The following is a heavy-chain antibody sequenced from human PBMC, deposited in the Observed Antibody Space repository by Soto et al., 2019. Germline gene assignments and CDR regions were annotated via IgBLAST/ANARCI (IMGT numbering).Heavy chain of an antibody. CDR2: FDPEDGET. V-gene: IGHV1-24*01. CDR1: GYTLTELS. CDR3: ARRGAKGRLRWSDAFDI. Sequence: GASVKVSCKVSGYTLTELSMHWVRQAPGKGLEWMGGFDPEDGETIYAQKFQGRVTMTEDTSTDTAYMELSSLRSEDTAVYYCARRGAKGRLRWSDAFDIWGQGTMVTVSS. D-gene: IGHD4-17*01. J-gene: IGHJ3*02.